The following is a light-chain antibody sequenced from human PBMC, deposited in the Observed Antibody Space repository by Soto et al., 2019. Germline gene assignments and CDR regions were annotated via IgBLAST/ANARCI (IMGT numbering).Light chain of an antibody. CDR1: SSDVGGYNY. V-gene: IGLV2-8*01. CDR2: EVS. J-gene: IGLJ2*01. CDR3: SSFAGNTNLV. Sequence: QSALTQPPSASGSPGQSVTISCTGTSSDVGGYNYVSWYQQHPGKAPKLMISEVSKRPSGVPDRYSGCKSGNTASLTVSGLQAEYEADYYCSSFAGNTNLVFGGGTKVTVL.